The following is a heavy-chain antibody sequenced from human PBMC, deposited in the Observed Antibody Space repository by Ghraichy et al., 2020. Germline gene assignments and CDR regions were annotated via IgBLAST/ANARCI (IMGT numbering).Heavy chain of an antibody. Sequence: GGSLRLSCAASGFTVSSNYMSWVRQAPGKGLEWVSVIYSGGSTYYADSVKGRFTISRDNSKNTLYLQMNSLRAEDTAVYYCARESSILTGLDAFDIWGQGTMVTVSS. CDR3: ARESSILTGLDAFDI. D-gene: IGHD3-9*01. J-gene: IGHJ3*02. CDR1: GFTVSSNY. CDR2: IYSGGST. V-gene: IGHV3-53*01.